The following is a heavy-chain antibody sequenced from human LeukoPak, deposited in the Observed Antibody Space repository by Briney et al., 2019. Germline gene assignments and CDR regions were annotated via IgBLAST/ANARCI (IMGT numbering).Heavy chain of an antibody. CDR3: ARDELDAQNFGGYWYFNV. CDR1: GYTFTGYF. CDR2: INPNSDGT. J-gene: IGHJ2*01. Sequence: ASVKVSCKASGYTFTGYFIHWVRQAPGQGLEWMGWINPNSDGTNYAQKFQGRVTMTRDTSISTAYMELNRLRSDDTAVYYCARDELDAQNFGGYWYFNVWGRGTLVTVSS. D-gene: IGHD3-16*01. V-gene: IGHV1-2*02.